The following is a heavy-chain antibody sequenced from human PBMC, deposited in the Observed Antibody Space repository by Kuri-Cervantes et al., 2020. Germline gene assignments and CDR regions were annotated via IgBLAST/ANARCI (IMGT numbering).Heavy chain of an antibody. CDR1: GYSIISGYY. CDR2: IYHRGST. CDR3: ARAPREWGSYYYMDV. D-gene: IGHD3-3*01. V-gene: IGHV4-38-2*01. J-gene: IGHJ6*03. Sequence: SETLSLTCAVSGYSIISGYYWTWIRQPPGKGLEWIGDIYHRGSTNYNPSLKSRVTISIDTSKNQFSLRLSSVTAADTAVYYCARAPREWGSYYYMDVWGKGTTVTVSS.